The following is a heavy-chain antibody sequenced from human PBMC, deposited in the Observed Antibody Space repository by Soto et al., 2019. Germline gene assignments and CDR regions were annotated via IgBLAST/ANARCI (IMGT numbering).Heavy chain of an antibody. Sequence: PSETLSLTCTVSGGSISSGGYYWSWIRQHPGKGLEWIGYIYYSGSTYYNPSLKSRVTISVDTSKNQFSLKLSSVTAADTAVYYCARGDIVVVPAAIWGQGTLVTVSS. CDR3: ARGDIVVVPAAI. V-gene: IGHV4-31*03. CDR1: GGSISSGGYY. D-gene: IGHD2-2*01. CDR2: IYYSGST. J-gene: IGHJ4*02.